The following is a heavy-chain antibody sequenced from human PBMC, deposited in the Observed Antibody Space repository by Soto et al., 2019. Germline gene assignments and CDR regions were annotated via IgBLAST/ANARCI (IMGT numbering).Heavy chain of an antibody. CDR2: IIPIFGTA. CDR3: ARVGASLAGFDY. V-gene: IGHV1-69*06. D-gene: IGHD1-26*01. Sequence: QVQLVQSGSEVKKPGSSVKVSCKASGGTFSSYAISWVRQAPGQGLEWMGGIIPIFGTANYAQKFQGRVTITADKSTSTAYMELSSLRSEETAVYYCARVGASLAGFDYWGQGTLVTVSS. J-gene: IGHJ4*02. CDR1: GGTFSSYA.